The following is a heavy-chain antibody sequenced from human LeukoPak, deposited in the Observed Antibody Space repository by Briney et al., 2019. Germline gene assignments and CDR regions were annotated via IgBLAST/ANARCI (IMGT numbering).Heavy chain of an antibody. V-gene: IGHV4-39*07. J-gene: IGHJ5*02. CDR1: GGSISSSSYY. CDR3: ARDLGYYDSSGYGYNWFDP. Sequence: QSSETLSLTCTVSGGSISSSSYYWGWIRQPPGKGLEWIGSIYYSGSTNYNPSLKSRVTISVDTSKNQFSLKLSSVTAADTAVYYCARDLGYYDSSGYGYNWFDPWGQGTLVTVSS. CDR2: IYYSGST. D-gene: IGHD3-22*01.